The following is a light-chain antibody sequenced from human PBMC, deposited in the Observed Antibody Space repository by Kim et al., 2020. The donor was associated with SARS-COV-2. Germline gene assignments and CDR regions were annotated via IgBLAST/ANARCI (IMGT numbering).Light chain of an antibody. CDR2: SAS. CDR3: QAYGNSPWT. Sequence: SPVNSATTSCRASQSVGDDFLAWYQQKPGQAPRLLIFSASSRAAGVPDRFRGSGSGTDFTLTINSLEPDDFAMYYCQAYGNSPWTFGHGTKVEIK. J-gene: IGKJ1*01. CDR1: QSVGDDF. V-gene: IGKV3-20*01.